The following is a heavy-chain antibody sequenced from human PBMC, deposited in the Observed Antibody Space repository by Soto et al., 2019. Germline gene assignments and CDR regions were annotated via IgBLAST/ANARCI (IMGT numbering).Heavy chain of an antibody. J-gene: IGHJ3*02. Sequence: GGSLRLSCAPSGFTVNSNYMSWVRQAPGKGLEWVSVIYSSGNAYYADSVKGRFTISRHDSKNTLYLQMNSLKTEDTAVYYCTRLSTNAPYDACDIWGQGTMVTVSS. CDR1: GFTVNSNY. CDR3: TRLSTNAPYDACDI. D-gene: IGHD2-8*01. CDR2: IYSSGNA. V-gene: IGHV3-53*01.